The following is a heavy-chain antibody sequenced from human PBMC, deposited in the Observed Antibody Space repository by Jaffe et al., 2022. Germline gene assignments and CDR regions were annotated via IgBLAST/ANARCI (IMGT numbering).Heavy chain of an antibody. Sequence: EVQLVQSGAEVKKPGESLKISCKGSGYSFTSYWIGWVRQMPGKGLEWMGIIYPGDSDTRYSPSFQGQVTISADKSISTAYLQWSSLKASDTAMYYCVRHSGSGYDYKSYYYYMDVWGKGTTVTVSS. J-gene: IGHJ6*03. CDR1: GYSFTSYW. CDR3: VRHSGSGYDYKSYYYYMDV. D-gene: IGHD5-12*01. V-gene: IGHV5-51*01. CDR2: IYPGDSDT.